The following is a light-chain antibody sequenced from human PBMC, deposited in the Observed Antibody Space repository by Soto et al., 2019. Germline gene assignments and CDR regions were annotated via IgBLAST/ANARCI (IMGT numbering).Light chain of an antibody. V-gene: IGKV3-20*01. CDR2: GAS. Sequence: EIVLTQSPGTLSLSAGEGVSLSCRASQTVANNYLAWYQQKPDQAPRLLIFGASNRATGVPDRFGGSGSGRDLTLSISRLETEDFAVYYCQQYGTSPLTFGGGARLEVK. CDR3: QQYGTSPLT. CDR1: QTVANNY. J-gene: IGKJ4*01.